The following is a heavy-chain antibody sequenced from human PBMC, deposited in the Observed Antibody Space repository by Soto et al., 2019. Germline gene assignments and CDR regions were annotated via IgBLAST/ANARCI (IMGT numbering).Heavy chain of an antibody. CDR2: ISAYNGNT. Sequence: VASVKVSCKASGDTFTDYYIHWVRQAPGQGLEWMGWISAYNGNTNYAQKLQGRVTMTTDTSTSTAYMELRSLRSDDTAVYYCARDRTYYDILTGLNAFDIWGQGTMVTVSS. D-gene: IGHD3-9*01. CDR3: ARDRTYYDILTGLNAFDI. CDR1: GDTFTDYY. V-gene: IGHV1-18*04. J-gene: IGHJ3*02.